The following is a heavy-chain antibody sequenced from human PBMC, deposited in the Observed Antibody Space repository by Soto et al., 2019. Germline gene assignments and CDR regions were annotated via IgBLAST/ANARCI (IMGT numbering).Heavy chain of an antibody. CDR3: ARDHRRYYDFWSGYYPYYYYGMDV. D-gene: IGHD3-3*01. J-gene: IGHJ6*02. CDR1: GYTFTSYA. V-gene: IGHV1-3*01. Sequence: VKVSCKASGYTFTSYAMHWVRQAPGQRPEWMGWINAGNGNTKYSQKFHGRVTITRDTSASTAYVELSSLRSEDTAVYYCARDHRRYYDFWSGYYPYYYYGMDVWGQGTTVTVSS. CDR2: INAGNGNT.